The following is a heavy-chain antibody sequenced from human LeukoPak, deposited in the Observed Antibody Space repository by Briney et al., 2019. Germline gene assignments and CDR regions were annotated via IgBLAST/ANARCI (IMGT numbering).Heavy chain of an antibody. CDR2: ISSDGSTT. V-gene: IGHV3-74*01. CDR3: ARVTEYSTAGMRY. D-gene: IGHD2/OR15-2a*01. Sequence: GGSLRLSFAASGFTFSSYWMHWVRQAPGKGLVWVSRISSDGSTTTYADSVKGRFTISRDNAKNTMCLQMNSLRAEDTALYYCARVTEYSTAGMRYWGQGTLVTVSS. CDR1: GFTFSSYW. J-gene: IGHJ4*02.